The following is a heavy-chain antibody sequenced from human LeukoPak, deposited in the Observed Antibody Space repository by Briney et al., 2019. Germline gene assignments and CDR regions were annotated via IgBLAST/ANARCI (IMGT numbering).Heavy chain of an antibody. V-gene: IGHV1-18*01. J-gene: IGHJ6*02. D-gene: IGHD6-6*01. CDR2: ISAYNGNT. Sequence: GASVKVSCKASGYTFTSYGISWVRQAPGQGLEWMGWISAYNGNTNYAQKLQGRVTMTTDTPTSTAYMELRSLRSDDTAVYYCARDSSSSADYYYGMDVWGQGTTVTVSS. CDR3: ARDSSSSADYYYGMDV. CDR1: GYTFTSYG.